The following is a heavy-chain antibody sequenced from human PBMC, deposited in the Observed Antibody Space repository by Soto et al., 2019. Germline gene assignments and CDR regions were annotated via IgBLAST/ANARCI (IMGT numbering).Heavy chain of an antibody. Sequence: ASVKVSCKASGYTFTSYAMHWVRQAPGQRLEWMGWINAGNGNTKYSQKFQGRVTITRDTSASTAYMELRSLRSADAAVYYCARPRYFVWLLPEYYYDYRGQGTLVTVSS. V-gene: IGHV1-3*01. J-gene: IGHJ4*02. CDR1: GYTFTSYA. CDR2: INAGNGNT. CDR3: ARPRYFVWLLPEYYYDY. D-gene: IGHD3-9*01.